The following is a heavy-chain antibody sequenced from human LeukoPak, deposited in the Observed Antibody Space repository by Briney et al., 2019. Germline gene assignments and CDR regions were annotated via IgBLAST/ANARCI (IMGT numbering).Heavy chain of an antibody. Sequence: PSETLSLTCAVYGGSFSSYYRNWIRQPPGKGLEWVGSIHESGSSNSNSSLKSRVTISLDTSKNQFSLRLSSVIVADTAVYYCARENGDYAFDYWGQGTLVTVSS. D-gene: IGHD4-17*01. CDR1: GGSFSSYY. CDR3: ARENGDYAFDY. CDR2: IHESGSS. J-gene: IGHJ4*02. V-gene: IGHV4-59*01.